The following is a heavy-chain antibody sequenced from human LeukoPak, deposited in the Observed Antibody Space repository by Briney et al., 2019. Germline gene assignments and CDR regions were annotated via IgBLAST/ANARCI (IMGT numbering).Heavy chain of an antibody. D-gene: IGHD1-26*01. V-gene: IGHV3-30*03. CDR3: ARVGSYSSFDY. Sequence: GGSLRLSCAASGFAFSSNAMYWVRQTPGEGLEWVALISYDGSIEFYADSVKGRFTISRDNSKNTLYLQMGSLRAEDMAVYYCARVGSYSSFDYWGQGTLVTVSS. CDR2: ISYDGSIE. J-gene: IGHJ4*02. CDR1: GFAFSSNA.